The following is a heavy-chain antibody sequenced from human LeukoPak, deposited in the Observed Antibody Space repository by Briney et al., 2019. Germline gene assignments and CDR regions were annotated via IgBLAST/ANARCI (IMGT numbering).Heavy chain of an antibody. Sequence: SETLSLTCTVSGGSIRSGGYYWSWIRQHPGKGLEWIGYIYYSGRTYYNPSLKSRVTISVDTSKNQFSLKLSSVTAADTAVYYCARISSWYPDYWGQGTLVTVSS. CDR2: IYYSGRT. J-gene: IGHJ4*02. CDR3: ARISSWYPDY. V-gene: IGHV4-31*03. D-gene: IGHD6-13*01. CDR1: GGSIRSGGYY.